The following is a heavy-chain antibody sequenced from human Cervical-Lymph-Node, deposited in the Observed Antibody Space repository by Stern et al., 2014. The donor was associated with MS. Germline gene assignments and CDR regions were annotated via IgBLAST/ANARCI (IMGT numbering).Heavy chain of an antibody. J-gene: IGHJ6*02. V-gene: IGHV1-18*01. Sequence: QLVESGAEVKKPGASVKVSCKVSGYTFTSYGISGVRKAPGQGHARKGWIRAYNGNTNYAKKLQGRVTMTTDTSTSTAYMELRSLRSDDTAVYYCARRRIGYAYGMDVWGQGTTVTVSS. CDR2: IRAYNGNT. CDR1: GYTFTSYG. CDR3: ARRRIGYAYGMDV. D-gene: IGHD5-12*01.